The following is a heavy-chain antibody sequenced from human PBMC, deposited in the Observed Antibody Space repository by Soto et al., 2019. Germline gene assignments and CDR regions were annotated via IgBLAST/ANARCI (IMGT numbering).Heavy chain of an antibody. V-gene: IGHV4-31*03. D-gene: IGHD4-4*01. CDR2: IFYSGNT. Sequence: SETLSLTCTVSGGSISSGDYWSWIRQHPGKGLEWIGYIFYSGNTYYNPSLKSRVTISVDTSKNQFSLKLSSVTAADTAVYYCARDSDSNAYYYYGIDVWGHGITVTVYS. CDR1: GGSISSGDY. CDR3: ARDSDSNAYYYYGIDV. J-gene: IGHJ6*02.